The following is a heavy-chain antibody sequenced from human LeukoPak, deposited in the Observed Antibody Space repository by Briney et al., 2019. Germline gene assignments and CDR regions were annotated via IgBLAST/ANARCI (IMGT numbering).Heavy chain of an antibody. J-gene: IGHJ4*02. Sequence: ASVKVSCKASGYTFTGYYMHWVRQAPGQGLEWMGRINPNSGGTNYAQKFQGRVTMTRDTSISTAYMELSRLRSDDTAVYYCARQGPLGQPHFDYWGQGTLVTVSP. CDR2: INPNSGGT. CDR3: ARQGPLGQPHFDY. D-gene: IGHD3-16*01. CDR1: GYTFTGYY. V-gene: IGHV1-2*06.